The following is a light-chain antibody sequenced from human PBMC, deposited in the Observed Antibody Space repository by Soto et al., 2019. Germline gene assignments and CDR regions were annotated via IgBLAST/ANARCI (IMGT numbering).Light chain of an antibody. J-gene: IGLJ3*02. V-gene: IGLV1-44*01. CDR3: AAWDDSLNGWV. Sequence: QSVLTQPPSASATPGQRVTISCSGSSSSIGRNTVDWYQQLPGTAPKLLVYSNNQRPSGVPDRFSGSKSGTSGSLAISGLQSEDAADYYCAAWDDSLNGWVFGGGTKLTVL. CDR1: SSSIGRNT. CDR2: SNN.